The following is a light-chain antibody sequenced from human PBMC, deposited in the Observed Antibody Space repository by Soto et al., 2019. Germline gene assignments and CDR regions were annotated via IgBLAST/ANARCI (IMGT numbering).Light chain of an antibody. CDR1: QGISSY. Sequence: DIQMTQSPSSLSASVGDRVTVTCRASQGISSYFAWYQQKPGKVTKLLIFSASTLRPGVPSRVGGSGAGTSVSLSISNLQPADVATQYCQKDDSDSSPTVGGGTKVEIK. V-gene: IGKV1-27*01. J-gene: IGKJ4*01. CDR2: SAS. CDR3: QKDDSDSSPT.